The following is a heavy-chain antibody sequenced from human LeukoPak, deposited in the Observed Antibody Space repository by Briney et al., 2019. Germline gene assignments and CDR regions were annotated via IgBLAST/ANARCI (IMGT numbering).Heavy chain of an antibody. Sequence: VKESFKASGYTFTSYYMHWVRQPAGRGLEWVGIINPSGGRTSYAQKFQGGVTMTRDTTTSTVYMELSSLRSEDTAVYYCARGLYYYDSSGGAFDIWGQGTMVTASS. J-gene: IGHJ3*02. CDR3: ARGLYYYDSSGGAFDI. D-gene: IGHD3-22*01. CDR1: GYTFTSYY. CDR2: INPSGGRT. V-gene: IGHV1-46*01.